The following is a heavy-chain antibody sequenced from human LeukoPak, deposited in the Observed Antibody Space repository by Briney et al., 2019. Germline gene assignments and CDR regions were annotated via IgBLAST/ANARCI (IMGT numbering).Heavy chain of an antibody. CDR1: GFTFSNYA. D-gene: IGHD3-9*01. Sequence: RPGASLRLSCAASGFTFSNYAMSWVRQAPGKGLEWVSAITGSGAVTYYADSVKGRFTISRENSKNTLYLQLNSLRAEDTAAYYCVQWGDYDVLTGYYVPDYWGQGSLVTVS. V-gene: IGHV3-23*01. J-gene: IGHJ4*02. CDR2: ITGSGAVT. CDR3: VQWGDYDVLTGYYVPDY.